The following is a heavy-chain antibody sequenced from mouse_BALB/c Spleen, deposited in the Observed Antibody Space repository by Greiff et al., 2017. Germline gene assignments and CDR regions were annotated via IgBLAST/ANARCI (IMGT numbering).Heavy chain of an antibody. D-gene: IGHD1-1*01. V-gene: IGHV5-9-3*01. Sequence: DVMLVESGGGLVKPGGSLKLSCAASGFTFSSYAMSWVRQTPEKRLEWVATISSGGSYTYYPDSVKGRFTISRDNAKNTLYLQMSSLRSEDTAMYYCARHGSSPYAMDYWGQGTSVTVSS. CDR1: GFTFSSYA. CDR3: ARHGSSPYAMDY. CDR2: ISSGGSYT. J-gene: IGHJ4*01.